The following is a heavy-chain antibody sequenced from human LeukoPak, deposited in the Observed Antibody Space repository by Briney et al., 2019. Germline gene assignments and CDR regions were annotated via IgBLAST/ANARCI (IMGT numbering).Heavy chain of an antibody. CDR1: GFTFSSYG. V-gene: IGHV3-30*02. J-gene: IGHJ4*02. Sequence: PGGSLRLSCAASGFTFSSYGVYWVRQAPGKGLEWVSYISFSGSNVHYADSVKGRFTISRDNSKSTLFLQMNSLRPEDTAVYYCAKPTTGSPTAAGLGYWGQGTLVTVSS. CDR3: AKPTTGSPTAAGLGY. D-gene: IGHD1-1*01. CDR2: ISFSGSNV.